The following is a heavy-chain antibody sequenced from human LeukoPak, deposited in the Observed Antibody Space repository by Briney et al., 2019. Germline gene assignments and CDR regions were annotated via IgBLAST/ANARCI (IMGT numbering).Heavy chain of an antibody. CDR2: IYYSGST. J-gene: IGHJ4*02. D-gene: IGHD2-2*01. V-gene: IGHV4-39*07. CDR1: GGSISSYY. Sequence: SETLSLTCTVSGGSISSYYWGWIRQPPGKGLEWIGSIYYSGSTYYNPSLKSRVTISVDTSKNQFSLKLSSVTAADTAVYYCARDGSKPVVPASFDYWGQGTLVTVSS. CDR3: ARDGSKPVVPASFDY.